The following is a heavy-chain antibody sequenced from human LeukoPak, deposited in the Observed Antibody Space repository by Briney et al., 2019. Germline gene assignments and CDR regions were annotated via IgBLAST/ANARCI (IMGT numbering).Heavy chain of an antibody. V-gene: IGHV4-30-2*01. CDR1: GGSISSGGYS. Sequence: SQTLSLTCAVSGGSISSGGYSWSWIRQPPGKGLEWIGYIYHSGSTYYNPSLKSQVTISVDRSKNQFSLKLSSVTAADTAVYYCARHVSNWFDPWGQGTLVTVSS. D-gene: IGHD3-16*01. J-gene: IGHJ5*02. CDR3: ARHVSNWFDP. CDR2: IYHSGST.